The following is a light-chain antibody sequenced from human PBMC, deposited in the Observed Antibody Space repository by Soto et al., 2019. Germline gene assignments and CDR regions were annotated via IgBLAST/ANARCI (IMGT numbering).Light chain of an antibody. CDR1: SSDVGDYNY. J-gene: IGLJ3*02. CDR3: SSYAGSNTFL. CDR2: EVN. V-gene: IGLV2-8*01. Sequence: QAVLTHPPSASGSPGQSGTISCTGTSSDVGDYNYVSWYQQHPGKAPKLIIYEVNKRPSGVPDRFSGYKSGNTASLTVSGLQAEDEADYYCSSYAGSNTFLFGEGTKVTVL.